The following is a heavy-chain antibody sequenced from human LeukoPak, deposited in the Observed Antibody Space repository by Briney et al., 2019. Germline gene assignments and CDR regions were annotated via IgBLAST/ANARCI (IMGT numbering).Heavy chain of an antibody. Sequence: GSLRLSCAAPGFSFSTHAMSWVRQARGKGLEWVSTIYYSGGNTYSADSVKGRFTISRDNAKNMLYLQMNSLRAEDTAIYYCAKDQGQAVVPRRFDYWGQGTLVTVSS. CDR1: GFSFSTHA. D-gene: IGHD4-23*01. CDR3: AKDQGQAVVPRRFDY. CDR2: IYYSGGNT. V-gene: IGHV3-23*01. J-gene: IGHJ4*02.